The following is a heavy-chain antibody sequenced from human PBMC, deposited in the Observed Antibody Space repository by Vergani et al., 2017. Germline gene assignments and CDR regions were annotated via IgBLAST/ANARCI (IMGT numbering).Heavy chain of an antibody. Sequence: QVQLVQSGAEVKKPGSSVKVSCKASGGTFSSYAISWVRQAPGQGLEWMGGIVPIFGIANYAQKFQGRVTITADKSTSTAYMELSSLRSEDTAVYYCAIREIFVSAPTSGLEHWGQGTLVTVSS. J-gene: IGHJ4*02. D-gene: IGHD3-3*01. CDR1: GGTFSSYA. CDR2: IVPIFGIA. CDR3: AIREIFVSAPTSGLEH. V-gene: IGHV1-69*17.